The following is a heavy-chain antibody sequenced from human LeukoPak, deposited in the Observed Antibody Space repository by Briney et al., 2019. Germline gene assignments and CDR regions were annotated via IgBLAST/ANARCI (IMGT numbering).Heavy chain of an antibody. J-gene: IGHJ5*02. CDR3: ARTVRSSTSRKGFDP. V-gene: IGHV4-59*02. CDR1: LGSVSSYY. Sequence: SESLSLTCTVSLGSVSSYYCSCVRPPPGRGVGWIGYIYYSGCTHYNPSLKSRVTISVDTSKNQFSLKLSSVTAADTAVYYCARTVRSSTSRKGFDPWGQGTLVTVSS. D-gene: IGHD2-2*01. CDR2: IYYSGCT.